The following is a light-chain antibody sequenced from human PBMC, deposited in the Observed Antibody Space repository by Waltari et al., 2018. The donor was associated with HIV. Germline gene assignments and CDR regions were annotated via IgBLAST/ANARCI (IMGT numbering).Light chain of an antibody. J-gene: IGLJ2*01. CDR1: ALPQLF. CDR2: KDT. V-gene: IGLV3-25*03. CDR3: QSSDTSGTY. Sequence: FELPQPPSMSVSPGQTARIHCSGDALPQLFAYWFQQKSGQAPVLRIFKDTERQTGLPARFSGSSAGTVATLTISGVRAEDEADYYCQSSDTSGTYFGGGTMLTVL.